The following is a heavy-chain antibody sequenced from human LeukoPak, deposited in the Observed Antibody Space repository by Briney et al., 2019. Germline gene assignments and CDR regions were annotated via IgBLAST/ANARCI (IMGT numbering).Heavy chain of an antibody. V-gene: IGHV4-61*08. Sequence: PSETLSLTCAVSGGSISSGGYYWSWIRQPPGKGLEWIGYIYYSGSTNYNPSLKSRVTISVDTSKNQFSLKLSSVTAADTAVYYCARMGYCSGGSCYSATNYYYYYGMDVWGQGTTVTVSS. CDR1: GGSISSGGYY. J-gene: IGHJ6*02. CDR3: ARMGYCSGGSCYSATNYYYYYGMDV. D-gene: IGHD2-15*01. CDR2: IYYSGST.